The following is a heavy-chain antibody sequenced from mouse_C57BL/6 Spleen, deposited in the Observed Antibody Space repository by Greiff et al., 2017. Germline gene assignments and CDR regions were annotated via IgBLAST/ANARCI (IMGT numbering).Heavy chain of an antibody. V-gene: IGHV5-4*01. Sequence: EVKLLESGGGLVKPGGSLKLSCAASGFTFSSYAMSWVRQTPEKRLEWVATISAGDSYTYYPDNVKGRFTISRVNAKNNLYLQMSHLKSEDTAMYYCARDGHYGSSYDYAMDYWGQGTSVTVSS. CDR2: ISAGDSYT. J-gene: IGHJ4*01. CDR3: ARDGHYGSSYDYAMDY. D-gene: IGHD1-1*01. CDR1: GFTFSSYA.